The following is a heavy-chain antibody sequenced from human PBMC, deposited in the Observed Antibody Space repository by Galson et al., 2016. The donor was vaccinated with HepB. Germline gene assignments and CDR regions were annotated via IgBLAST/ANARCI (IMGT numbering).Heavy chain of an antibody. CDR3: AHRGNSGSGYGMNG. CDR1: GFSLTTTGVG. CDR2: IYWDDDK. J-gene: IGHJ6*02. D-gene: IGHD3-10*01. V-gene: IGHV2-5*02. Sequence: PALVTPTQTLTLTCTFSGFSLTTTGVGVSWIRQPPGKALEWLALIYWDDDKRYSPSLKRRLTITKYTSKNPVALKMTKMDPVDTPTYYCAHRGNSGSGYGMNGWGQGTTVTVSS.